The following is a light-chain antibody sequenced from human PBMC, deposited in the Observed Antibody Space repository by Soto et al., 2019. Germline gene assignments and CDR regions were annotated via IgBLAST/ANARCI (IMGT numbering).Light chain of an antibody. J-gene: IGLJ1*01. CDR3: QVWDSSSDPPFV. CDR2: GDN. V-gene: IGLV3-21*02. Sequence: SYELTQPLSVSVAPGQTARLTCGGNNIGTNSVHWYQQKPGQAPVLVVYGDNARPSGIPERFSGSNSGNTATLTISRVDAGDEADYFCQVWDSSSDPPFVFGTGTKVTVL. CDR1: NIGTNS.